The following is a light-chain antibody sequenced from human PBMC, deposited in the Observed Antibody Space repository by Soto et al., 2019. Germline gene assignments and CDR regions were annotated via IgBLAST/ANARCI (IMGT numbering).Light chain of an antibody. CDR1: SSDVGSYNL. Sequence: QSVLTQPASVSGSPGQSITISCTGTSSDVGSYNLVSWYQQHPGKAPKVIIFEGGKRPSGVSDRFSGSESGNTATLTISGLQAEDEADYYCCSYAGSNTFLVLFGGGTKLTVL. V-gene: IGLV2-23*03. CDR2: EGG. J-gene: IGLJ2*01. CDR3: CSYAGSNTFLVL.